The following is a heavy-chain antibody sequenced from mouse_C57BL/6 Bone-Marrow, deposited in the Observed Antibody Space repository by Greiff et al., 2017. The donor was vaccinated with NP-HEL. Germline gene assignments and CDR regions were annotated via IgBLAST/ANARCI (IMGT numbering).Heavy chain of an antibody. J-gene: IGHJ3*01. Sequence: VQLLQSGAELVKPGASLKLSCTASGFTFTEYTINWVKQRSGQGLEWIGWFYTGSGSIKYNEKVKDKATFTTDNSSSTLYIELSTLTSEDSAIYFCARHASRHLRSFAYWGQGTLVTVSA. V-gene: IGHV1-62-2*01. CDR3: ARHASRHLRSFAY. CDR2: FYTGSGSI. CDR1: GFTFTEYT. D-gene: IGHD3-2*02.